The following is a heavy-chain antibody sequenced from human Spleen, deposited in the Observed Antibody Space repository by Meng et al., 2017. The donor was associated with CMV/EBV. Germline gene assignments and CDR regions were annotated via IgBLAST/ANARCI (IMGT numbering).Heavy chain of an antibody. V-gene: IGHV4-39*01. Sequence: VSGGSLSSSTYYRGWIRQPPGKGLEWIGSIYYTGSTYYAPSLKSRVTVSVDTSKNQFSLRVNSATAADTAVYYCARLEQLVRVIDYWGQGTLVTVSS. J-gene: IGHJ4*02. D-gene: IGHD2-2*01. CDR2: IYYTGST. CDR3: ARLEQLVRVIDY. CDR1: GGSLSSSTYY.